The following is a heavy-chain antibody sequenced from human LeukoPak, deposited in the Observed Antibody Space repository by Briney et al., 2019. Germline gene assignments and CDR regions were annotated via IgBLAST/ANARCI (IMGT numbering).Heavy chain of an antibody. CDR1: GGSISSSNW. V-gene: IGHV4-4*02. CDR3: ARGLRGITGTTVNYYYYYYMDV. J-gene: IGHJ6*03. CDR2: IYHSGST. Sequence: SGTLSLTCAVSGGSISSSNWWSWVRQPPGKGLEWIGEIYHSGSTNYNPSLKSRVTISVDKSKNQFSLKLSSVTAADTAVYYCARGLRGITGTTVNYYYYYYMDVWGKGTTVTVSS. D-gene: IGHD1-7*01.